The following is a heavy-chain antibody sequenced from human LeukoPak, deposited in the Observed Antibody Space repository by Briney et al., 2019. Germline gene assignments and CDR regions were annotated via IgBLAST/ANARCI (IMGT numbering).Heavy chain of an antibody. CDR2: INPSGGST. CDR1: GYTFTSYY. CDR3: ARALLWFGDLHDY. J-gene: IGHJ4*02. D-gene: IGHD3-10*01. Sequence: GASVKVSCKASGYTFTSYYIHWVRQAPGQGHEWMGIINPSGGSTTYAQQFQGRVTMTRDTSTSTVYMELSSLRSEDTAVYYCARALLWFGDLHDYWGQGSLVTVS. V-gene: IGHV1-46*01.